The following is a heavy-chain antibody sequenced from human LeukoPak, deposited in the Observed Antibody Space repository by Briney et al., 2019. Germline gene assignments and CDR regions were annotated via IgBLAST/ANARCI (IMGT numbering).Heavy chain of an antibody. CDR3: ARPLSGSSSWHGDAFDI. CDR2: IYYSGST. D-gene: IGHD6-13*01. V-gene: IGHV4-39*01. CDR1: GGSISSSTYY. Sequence: SETLSLTCTVSGGSISSSTYYWGWIRQPPGKGLEWIGSIYYSGSTYYNASLKSRVTISADTSKNQFSLKLSSVTAADTAVYYCARPLSGSSSWHGDAFDISGQGTMVTVSS. J-gene: IGHJ3*02.